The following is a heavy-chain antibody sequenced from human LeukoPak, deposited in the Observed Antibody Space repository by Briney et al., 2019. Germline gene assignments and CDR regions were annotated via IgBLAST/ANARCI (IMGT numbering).Heavy chain of an antibody. CDR3: ARERGIIAADNWFDP. D-gene: IGHD6-13*01. J-gene: IGHJ5*02. V-gene: IGHV1-18*01. Sequence: ASVKVSCKASGYTFTSYGISWVRQAPGQGLEWMGWISACNGNTNYAQKLQGRVTMTTDTSTSTAYMELRSLRSDDTAVYYCARERGIIAADNWFDPWGQGTLVTVSS. CDR1: GYTFTSYG. CDR2: ISACNGNT.